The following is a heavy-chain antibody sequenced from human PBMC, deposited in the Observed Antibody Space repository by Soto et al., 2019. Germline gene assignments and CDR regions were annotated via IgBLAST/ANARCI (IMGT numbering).Heavy chain of an antibody. CDR2: IIPIFGTA. V-gene: IGHV1-69*06. CDR1: GGIFSSYA. D-gene: IGHD5-18*01. CDR3: ARGSGREYSYGYYFDY. J-gene: IGHJ4*02. Sequence: SVKVSCKASGGIFSSYAISWVRQAPGQGLEWMGGIIPIFGTANYAQKFQGRVTITADKSTSTAYMELSSLRSEDTAVYYCARGSGREYSYGYYFDYWGQGTLVTVSS.